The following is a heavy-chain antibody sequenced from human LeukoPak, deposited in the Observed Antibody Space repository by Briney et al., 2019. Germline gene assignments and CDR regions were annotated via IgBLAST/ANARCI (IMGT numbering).Heavy chain of an antibody. CDR3: ASGGDDYGDYVSSGFGY. Sequence: PGGALRLSCAASGVTFSSYSMNWVRQAPGKGLEWVSSIISSSSDIYYADFVRGAVTISRDNAKTSLYHQINSLRDEDTAVYYCASGGDDYGDYVSSGFGYWGQGTLVTVSS. D-gene: IGHD4-17*01. J-gene: IGHJ4*02. CDR1: GVTFSSYS. V-gene: IGHV3-21*01. CDR2: IISSSSDI.